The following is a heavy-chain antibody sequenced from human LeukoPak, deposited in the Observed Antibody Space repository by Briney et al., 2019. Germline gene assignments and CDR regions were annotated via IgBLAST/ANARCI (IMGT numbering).Heavy chain of an antibody. CDR2: INPSGGST. Sequence: ASVKVSCKASGYTFTSYYMHWVRQAPGQGLEWVGIINPSGGSTSYAQKFQGRVTMTRDMSTSTVYMELSSLRSEDTAVYYCAGSPELLGPFDYWGQGTLVTVSS. V-gene: IGHV1-46*01. D-gene: IGHD1-26*01. CDR1: GYTFTSYY. J-gene: IGHJ4*02. CDR3: AGSPELLGPFDY.